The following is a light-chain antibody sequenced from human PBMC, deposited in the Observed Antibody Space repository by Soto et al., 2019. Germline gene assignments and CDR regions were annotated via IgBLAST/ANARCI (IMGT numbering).Light chain of an antibody. J-gene: IGKJ4*02. CDR2: DAS. CDR3: QQYKSDWT. CDR1: QSIGTR. V-gene: IGKV1-5*01. Sequence: AYVGSVDPSSFRASQSIGTRLAWYQQKTGKAPKLLIYDASSLESGVPSRFSGSGSGIEVTLLRSSLQRYDVVTNYGQQYKSDWTVGRGTKVDIK.